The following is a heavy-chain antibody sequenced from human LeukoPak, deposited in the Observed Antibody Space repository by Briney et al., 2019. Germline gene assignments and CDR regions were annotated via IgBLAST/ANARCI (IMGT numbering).Heavy chain of an antibody. D-gene: IGHD6-13*01. V-gene: IGHV4-34*01. Sequence: TSETLSLTCAVYGGSFSVYHWSWIRQPPGKGLEWIGEINHSGSTNYNPSLKRRVTISVDTSKNQFSLKLSSVTAADTAVYYCARGGVGIAAAGSFDYWGQGTLVTVSS. CDR3: ARGGVGIAAAGSFDY. CDR1: GGSFSVYH. CDR2: INHSGST. J-gene: IGHJ4*02.